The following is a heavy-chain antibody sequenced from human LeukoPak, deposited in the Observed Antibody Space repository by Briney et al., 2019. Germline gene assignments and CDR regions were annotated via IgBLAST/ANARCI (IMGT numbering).Heavy chain of an antibody. CDR3: ARDKLMYGSGSYSAS. CDR1: GFTFGGYW. D-gene: IGHD3-10*01. J-gene: IGHJ4*02. V-gene: IGHV3-7*01. CDR2: IKQDGSET. Sequence: PGGPRSLSGAASGFTFGGYWMSWVRQAQGKGLGGGANIKQDGSETYYVDSVKGRFTISRDNAKNSLYLQMNSLRAEDTAVYYCARDKLMYGSGSYSASWGQGTLVTVSS.